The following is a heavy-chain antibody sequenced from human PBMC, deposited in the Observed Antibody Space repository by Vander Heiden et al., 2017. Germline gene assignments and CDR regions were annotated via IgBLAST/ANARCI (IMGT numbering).Heavy chain of an antibody. CDR3: ARGGEWELPDY. Sequence: QVQLQQRGAGLLKPSETLSLTCAVYGGSFSGYYWSWIRQPPGKGLEWIGEINHSGSTNYNPSLKSRVTISVDTSKNQFSLKLSSVTAADTAVYYCARGGEWELPDYWGQGTLVTVSS. V-gene: IGHV4-34*01. J-gene: IGHJ4*02. CDR1: GGSFSGYY. D-gene: IGHD1-26*01. CDR2: INHSGST.